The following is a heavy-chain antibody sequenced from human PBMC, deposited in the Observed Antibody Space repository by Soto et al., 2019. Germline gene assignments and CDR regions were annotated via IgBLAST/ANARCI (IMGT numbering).Heavy chain of an antibody. D-gene: IGHD2-2*01. CDR3: AKVSRGVVVTAAMY. CDR2: VSSSGGTT. CDR1: GFTFSSYG. J-gene: IGHJ4*01. V-gene: IGHV3-23*01. Sequence: GGSLRLSCAASGFTFSSYGMSWVRQAPGKGLEWVSAVSSSGGTTNYAGSVKGRFTISRDNSKNTLYLQMNSLRAEDTAVYYCAKVSRGVVVTAAMYWGQGTLVTVS.